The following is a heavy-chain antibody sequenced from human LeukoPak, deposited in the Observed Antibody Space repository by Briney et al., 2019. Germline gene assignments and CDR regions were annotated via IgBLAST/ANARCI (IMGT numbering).Heavy chain of an antibody. Sequence: SETLSLTCSVSGGSITSNYWWGWVRPTPREWLELVGKIYYGGITNYPPSLKSRTSMSVDTSNKAFSLRLPSVTAADTAVYYCARDCRGGTCKNGGGYDAFDIWGQGTLVTVSS. CDR3: ARDCRGGTCKNGGGYDAFDI. CDR2: IYYGGIT. V-gene: IGHV4-4*02. D-gene: IGHD2-15*01. CDR1: GGSITSNYW. J-gene: IGHJ3*02.